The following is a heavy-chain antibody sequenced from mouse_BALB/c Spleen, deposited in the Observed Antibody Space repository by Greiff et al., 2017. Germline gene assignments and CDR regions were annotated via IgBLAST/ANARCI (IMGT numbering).Heavy chain of an antibody. V-gene: IGHV7-3*02. CDR1: GFTFTDYY. Sequence: EVMLVESGGGLVQPGGSLRLSCATSGFTFTDYYMSWVRQPPGKALEWLGFIRNKANGYTTEYSASVKGRFTISRDNSQSILYLQMNTLRAEDSATYYCARDINGSSYYFDYWGQGTTLTVSS. CDR3: ARDINGSSYYFDY. J-gene: IGHJ2*01. CDR2: IRNKANGYTT. D-gene: IGHD1-1*01.